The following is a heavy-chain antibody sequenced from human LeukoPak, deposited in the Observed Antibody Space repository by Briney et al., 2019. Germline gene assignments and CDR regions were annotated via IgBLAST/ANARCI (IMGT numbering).Heavy chain of an antibody. CDR1: GFTFSTYE. CDR2: ISSSGSTI. Sequence: PGGSLRLSCAASGFTFSTYEMNWVRQTPGKGLEWVSYISSSGSTIYNADSVKGRFTISRDNAKNSLYLQMNTLRAEDTAVYYCAREADDSSGYFDYWGQGTLVTVSS. D-gene: IGHD3-22*01. J-gene: IGHJ4*02. CDR3: AREADDSSGYFDY. V-gene: IGHV3-48*03.